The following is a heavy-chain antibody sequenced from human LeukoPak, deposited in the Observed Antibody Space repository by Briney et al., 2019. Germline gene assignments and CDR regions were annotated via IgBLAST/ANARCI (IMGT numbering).Heavy chain of an antibody. Sequence: SETLSLTCTVSGGSISSGDYYWSWIRQPPGKGLEWNGYIYYSGSTYYNPSLKSRVTISVDTSKNQFSLKLSSGTAADTAVYYCARDVTDRYYGMDVWGQGTTVTVSS. CDR1: GGSISSGDYY. D-gene: IGHD1-20*01. CDR2: IYYSGST. J-gene: IGHJ6*02. V-gene: IGHV4-30-4*01. CDR3: ARDVTDRYYGMDV.